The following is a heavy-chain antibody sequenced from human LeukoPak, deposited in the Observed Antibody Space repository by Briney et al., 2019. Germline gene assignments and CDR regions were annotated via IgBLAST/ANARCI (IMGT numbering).Heavy chain of an antibody. J-gene: IGHJ4*02. Sequence: GGSLRLSCAASGFTFGGSAMHWVRQASGKGLEWVGRIRSKSNSYATAYAASVKGRFTISRDYSKKTAYLQMNSLKTEDSAVYYCTRPLSSTSVVPTLIRWGQGTLVTVSS. V-gene: IGHV3-73*01. CDR2: IRSKSNSYAT. D-gene: IGHD2-2*01. CDR3: TRPLSSTSVVPTLIR. CDR1: GFTFGGSA.